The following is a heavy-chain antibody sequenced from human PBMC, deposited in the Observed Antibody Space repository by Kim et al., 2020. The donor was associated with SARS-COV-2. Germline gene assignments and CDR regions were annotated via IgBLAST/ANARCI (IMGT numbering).Heavy chain of an antibody. CDR1: GFIFSDAW. CDR3: STVAT. V-gene: IGHV3-15*01. J-gene: IGHJ5*02. CDR2: IKNKADGGAV. Sequence: GGSLRLSCVASGFIFSDAWVTWVRQAPGKGLEWVCRIKNKADGGAVLYAASVKDRFTISRDDSKNTTYLEMNNLKTEDSAVYYCSTVATWGRGTSVTVS.